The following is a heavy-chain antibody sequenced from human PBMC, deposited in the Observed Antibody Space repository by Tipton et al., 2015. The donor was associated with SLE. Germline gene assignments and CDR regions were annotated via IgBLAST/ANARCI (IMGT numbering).Heavy chain of an antibody. Sequence: SLRLSCAASGFSFSAYPLNWVRQAPGKGLEWLSSISSSGAYISYADSVKGRFTISRDNAKNALHLQMNSLRVEDTAVYYCASVVYNYGMDVWGQGTTVTVSS. J-gene: IGHJ6*02. CDR1: GFSFSAYP. CDR3: ASVVYNYGMDV. D-gene: IGHD5-24*01. CDR2: ISSSGAYI. V-gene: IGHV3-21*01.